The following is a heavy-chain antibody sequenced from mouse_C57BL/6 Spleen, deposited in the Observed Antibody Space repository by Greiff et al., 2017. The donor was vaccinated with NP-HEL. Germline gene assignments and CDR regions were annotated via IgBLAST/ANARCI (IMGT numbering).Heavy chain of an antibody. Sequence: QVQLQQPGAELVRPGSSVKLSCKASGYTFTSYWMDWVKQRPGQGLEWIGNIYPSDSETHYNQKFKDKATLTVDKSSSTAYMQLSSLTSEDSAVYYGARSTMTHWYFDVWGTGTTVTVSS. J-gene: IGHJ1*03. CDR1: GYTFTSYW. CDR3: ARSTMTHWYFDV. V-gene: IGHV1-61*01. CDR2: IYPSDSET. D-gene: IGHD2-4*01.